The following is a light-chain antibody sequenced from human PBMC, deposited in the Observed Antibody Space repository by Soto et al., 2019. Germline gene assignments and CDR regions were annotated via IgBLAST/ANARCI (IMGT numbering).Light chain of an antibody. CDR1: QSISNY. CDR2: AAS. J-gene: IGKJ5*01. V-gene: IGKV1-39*01. CDR3: QQTYSTPIT. Sequence: DIQMTQSPSSLSGSVGDRVTMACRASQSISNYLNWYQQRPVKAPKLLIYAASSLQSGVPSRCSGSGSRTDFTLTISSLQPEDFVTYYCQQTYSTPITFGQGTRLEIK.